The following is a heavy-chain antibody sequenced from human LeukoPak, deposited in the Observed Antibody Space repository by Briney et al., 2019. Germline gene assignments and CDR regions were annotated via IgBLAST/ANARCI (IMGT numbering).Heavy chain of an antibody. CDR2: IKQDGSEK. CDR3: ARAADILTGYYGVYAFDI. D-gene: IGHD3-9*01. J-gene: IGHJ3*02. CDR1: GFTFSSYG. V-gene: IGHV3-7*01. Sequence: PGGSLRLSCAASGFTFSSYGMHWVRQAPGKGLEWVANIKQDGSEKYYVDSVKGRFTISKDNAKNSLYLQMNSLRAEDTAVYYCARAADILTGYYGVYAFDIWGQGTMVTVSS.